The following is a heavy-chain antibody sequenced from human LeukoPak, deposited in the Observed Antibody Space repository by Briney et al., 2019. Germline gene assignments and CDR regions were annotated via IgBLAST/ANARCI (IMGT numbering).Heavy chain of an antibody. D-gene: IGHD3-22*01. Sequence: GGSLRLSCAASGFTFSNYAMHWVRQAPGKGLDWVAVVSFHGTDKFYADSVKGRFTISRDNSKNTLYLQMNSLRAEDTAVYYCASYYYYDSSGYPYSNWFDPWGQGTLVTVSS. CDR2: VSFHGTDK. CDR3: ASYYYYDSSGYPYSNWFDP. J-gene: IGHJ5*02. V-gene: IGHV3-30*04. CDR1: GFTFSNYA.